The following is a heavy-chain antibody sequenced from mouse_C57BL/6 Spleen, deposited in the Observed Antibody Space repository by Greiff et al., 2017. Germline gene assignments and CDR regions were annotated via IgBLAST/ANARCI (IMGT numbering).Heavy chain of an antibody. V-gene: IGHV1-78*01. CDR1: GYTFTDHT. CDR3: ARALYYCGNVVMDY. J-gene: IGHJ4*01. CDR2: IYPRDGST. Sequence: QVQLQQSDAELVKPGASVKISCKVSGYTFTDHTIPWMTPRPEQGLEWIGYIYPRDGSTKYNEKFKGQATLTADKSSSTAYMQLNSLTSEDSAVYSGARALYYCGNVVMDYWGQGTSVTVSS. D-gene: IGHD1-1*01.